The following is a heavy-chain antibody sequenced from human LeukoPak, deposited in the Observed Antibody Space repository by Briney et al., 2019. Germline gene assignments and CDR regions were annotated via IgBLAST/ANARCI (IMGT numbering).Heavy chain of an antibody. CDR3: AVVGIAAAGTWAGFDY. Sequence: SETLSLTCTVSGGSISSYYWSWIRQPPGKGLEWIGSIYHSGSTYYNPSLKSRVTISVDTSKNQFSLKLSSVTAADTAVYYCAVVGIAAAGTWAGFDYWGQGTLVTVSS. V-gene: IGHV4-59*04. D-gene: IGHD6-13*01. CDR1: GGSISSYY. CDR2: IYHSGST. J-gene: IGHJ4*02.